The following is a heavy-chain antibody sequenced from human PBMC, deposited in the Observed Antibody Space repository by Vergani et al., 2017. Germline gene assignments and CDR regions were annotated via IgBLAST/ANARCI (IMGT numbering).Heavy chain of an antibody. D-gene: IGHD6-19*01. Sequence: QVQLVQSGAEVKKPGASVKVSCKVSGYTLTELSMHWVRQAPGKGLEWMGGFDPEDGETIYAQKFQGRVTMTRDTSISTAYMELSRLRSDDTAVYYCAGGYSSGLGYYYYYMDVWGKGTTVTVSS. V-gene: IGHV1-24*01. J-gene: IGHJ6*03. CDR2: FDPEDGET. CDR3: AGGYSSGLGYYYYYMDV. CDR1: GYTLTELS.